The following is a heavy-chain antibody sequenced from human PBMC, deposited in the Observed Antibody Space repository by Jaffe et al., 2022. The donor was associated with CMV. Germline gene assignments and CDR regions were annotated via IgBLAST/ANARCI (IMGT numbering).Heavy chain of an antibody. J-gene: IGHJ4*02. CDR1: GFSFTTAGMC. CDR3: ARSHQGWVAAAGNFDH. V-gene: IGHV2-70*15. CDR2: IDWDGDK. D-gene: IGHD6-13*01. Sequence: QVTLRESGPALVNSTQTLTLTCTFSGFSFTTAGMCVSWIRQAPGKALEWLARIDWDGDKYYTTSLKTRLSVSKDTSKNQVVLTMTNMDPLDTATYYCARSHQGWVAAAGNFDHWGQGALVTVSS.